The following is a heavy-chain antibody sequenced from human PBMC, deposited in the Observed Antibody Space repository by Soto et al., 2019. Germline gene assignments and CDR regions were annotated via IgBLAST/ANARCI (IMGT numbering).Heavy chain of an antibody. V-gene: IGHV4-30-2*01. CDR1: DGSISSGGYS. J-gene: IGHJ4*02. D-gene: IGHD2-15*01. CDR2: IYHSGST. CDR3: ARGQVVAAQH. Sequence: SETLSLTCTVSDGSISSGGYSWSLIRQPPGKGLEWIGYIYHSGSTYYNPSLKSRVTISVDRSKNQFSLKLSSVTAADTAAYYCARGQVVAAQHWGQGTLVTVSS.